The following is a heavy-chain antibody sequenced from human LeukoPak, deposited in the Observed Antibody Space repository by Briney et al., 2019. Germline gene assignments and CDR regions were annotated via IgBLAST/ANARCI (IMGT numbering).Heavy chain of an antibody. J-gene: IGHJ6*03. CDR3: ARSPPSLTFHYYYMEV. V-gene: IGHV4-34*01. D-gene: IGHD3-9*01. Sequence: PSETLSLTCAVYGGSFSVYYWSWIRQPPGKGLEWIGEINHSGSTNYNPSLKSRVTISVDTSTNPSNLQLSSVTDADTAVYYCARSPPSLTFHYYYMEVWGKGTTVTVSS. CDR1: GGSFSVYY. CDR2: INHSGST.